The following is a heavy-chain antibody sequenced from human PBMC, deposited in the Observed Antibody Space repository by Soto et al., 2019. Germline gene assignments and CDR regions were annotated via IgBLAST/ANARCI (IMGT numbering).Heavy chain of an antibody. D-gene: IGHD3-3*01. CDR2: INPSGGST. Sequence: GASVKVSCKASGYTFTSYYMHWVRQAPGQGLEWMGIINPSGGSTSYAQKFQGRVTMTRDTSTSTVYMELSSLRSEDTAVYYCARVFGARPGPRGYYYGMDVWGQGTTVTVS. CDR1: GYTFTSYY. CDR3: ARVFGARPGPRGYYYGMDV. V-gene: IGHV1-46*01. J-gene: IGHJ6*02.